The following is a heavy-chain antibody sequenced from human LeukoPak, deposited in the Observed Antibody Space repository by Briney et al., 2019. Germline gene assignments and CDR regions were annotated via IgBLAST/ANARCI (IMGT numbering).Heavy chain of an antibody. CDR3: VKFRGQLLSSYYLDY. J-gene: IGHJ4*02. D-gene: IGHD2-2*01. CDR1: GFTFSSYA. CDR2: ISGSGGST. V-gene: IGHV3-23*01. Sequence: TGGSLRLSCAASGFTFSSYAMSWVRQAPGKGLEWVSAISGSGGSTYYADSVKGRFTISRDNSKNTLYLQMNSLRGEDTAVYYCVKFRGQLLSSYYLDYWGQGTLVTVSS.